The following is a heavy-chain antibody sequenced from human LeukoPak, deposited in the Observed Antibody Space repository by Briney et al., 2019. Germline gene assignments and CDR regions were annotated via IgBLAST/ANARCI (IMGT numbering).Heavy chain of an antibody. V-gene: IGHV3-7*01. CDR2: IKQDGSET. Sequence: GGSLRLSCAASGFNFLNYCMTWARQAPGKGLEWVANIKQDGSETYYVDSVKGRFTISRDNAKNSLYLQMNSLRAEDTAVYYCAKWATWFGELLLGYFDYWGQGTLVTVSS. CDR3: AKWATWFGELLLGYFDY. CDR1: GFNFLNYC. D-gene: IGHD3-10*01. J-gene: IGHJ4*02.